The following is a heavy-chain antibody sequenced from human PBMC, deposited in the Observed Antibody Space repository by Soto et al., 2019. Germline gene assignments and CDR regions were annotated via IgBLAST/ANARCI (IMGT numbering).Heavy chain of an antibody. D-gene: IGHD1-26*01. CDR1: GFTFDDFA. CDR2: ISWNSGSI. CDR3: AKDRRIVGATSVDIDY. V-gene: IGHV3-9*01. J-gene: IGHJ4*02. Sequence: EVQLVESGGGLVQPGRSLRLSCAASGFTFDDFAMHWVRQAPGKGLEWVSGISWNSGSIGYAASVKGRFTISRDNAKNSLYLQMNSLRAEDTALYYCAKDRRIVGATSVDIDYWGQGTLVTVSS.